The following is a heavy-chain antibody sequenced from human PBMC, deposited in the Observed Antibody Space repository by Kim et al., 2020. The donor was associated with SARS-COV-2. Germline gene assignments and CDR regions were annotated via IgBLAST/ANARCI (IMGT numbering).Heavy chain of an antibody. Sequence: GGSLRLSCAASGFTFSSYAMHWVRQAPGKGLEWVAVISYDGSNKYYVDSVKGRLTISRDNSTNTLYLQMNSLRAEDTAVYYWARGRVAGTWFDIWGQGTMVTVSS. CDR2: ISYDGSNK. CDR3: ARGRVAGTWFDI. J-gene: IGHJ3*02. V-gene: IGHV3-30*04. D-gene: IGHD6-19*01. CDR1: GFTFSSYA.